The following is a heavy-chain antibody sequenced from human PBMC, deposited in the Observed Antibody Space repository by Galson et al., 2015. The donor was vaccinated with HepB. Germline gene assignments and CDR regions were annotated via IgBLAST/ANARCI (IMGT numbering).Heavy chain of an antibody. CDR3: AARSREWEFLRPDY. D-gene: IGHD1-26*01. J-gene: IGHJ4*02. V-gene: IGHV1-58*01. CDR2: IVVGSGNT. CDR1: GFTFTSSA. Sequence: SVKVSCKASGFTFTSSAVQWVRQARGQRLEWIGWIVVGSGNTNYAQKFQERVTFTRDMSTSTAYMELSSLRSEDTAVYYCAARSREWEFLRPDYWGQGTLVTVSS.